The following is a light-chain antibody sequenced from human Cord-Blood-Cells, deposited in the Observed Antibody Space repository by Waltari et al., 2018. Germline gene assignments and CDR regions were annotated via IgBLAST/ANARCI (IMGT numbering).Light chain of an antibody. CDR1: QSVSSY. Sequence: ELVLTQSPATLSSSPGERATLSCRASQSVSSYLAWYQQKPGQAPRLLIYDASNMATGIPARFSGSGSGTDFTLTISSLEPEDFAVYYCQQRSNWPITFGQGTRLEIK. CDR2: DAS. J-gene: IGKJ5*01. CDR3: QQRSNWPIT. V-gene: IGKV3-11*01.